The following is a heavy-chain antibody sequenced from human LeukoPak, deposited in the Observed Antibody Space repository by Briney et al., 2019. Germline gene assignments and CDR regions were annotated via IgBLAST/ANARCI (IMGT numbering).Heavy chain of an antibody. CDR2: INHSGST. V-gene: IGHV4-34*01. CDR3: ARWCTSNTCCAVGGY. D-gene: IGHD2-2*01. Sequence: SETLSLTCAVYGGSFSGYYWSWIRQPPGKGLEWIGEINHSGSTNYNPSLKSRVTISVDTSKNQFSLKLSSVTAADTAVYYCARWCTSNTCCAVGGYWGQGSLVTVSS. J-gene: IGHJ4*02. CDR1: GGSFSGYY.